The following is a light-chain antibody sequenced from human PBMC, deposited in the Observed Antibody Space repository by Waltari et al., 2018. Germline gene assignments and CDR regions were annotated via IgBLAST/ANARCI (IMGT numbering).Light chain of an antibody. Sequence: IVMTQSPVTLSGSPGERATLSCWASQSIGTRLAWFQQKPGQAPRFLFQDASTRALGLPERFSASGYGTEFTLTISNLQSEDFAMYYCLQYYNWPRTFGKGTRLEIK. CDR1: QSIGTR. CDR2: DAS. CDR3: LQYYNWPRT. V-gene: IGKV3-15*01. J-gene: IGKJ2*01.